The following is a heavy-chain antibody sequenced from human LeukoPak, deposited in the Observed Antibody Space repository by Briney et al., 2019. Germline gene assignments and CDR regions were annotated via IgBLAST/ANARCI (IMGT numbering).Heavy chain of an antibody. CDR3: ARVGDMEAFDI. CDR1: GFTLSSFG. V-gene: IGHV3-33*01. D-gene: IGHD3-16*01. CDR2: MWYDGRNK. J-gene: IGHJ3*02. Sequence: GGSLRLSCAASGFTLSSFGMVWVRQAPGKGLEWVTLMWYDGRNKYYADSVKGRFTISRDNSKNTVHHQMNSLRGEDTAEYYCARVGDMEAFDIWGQGTRVTVSS.